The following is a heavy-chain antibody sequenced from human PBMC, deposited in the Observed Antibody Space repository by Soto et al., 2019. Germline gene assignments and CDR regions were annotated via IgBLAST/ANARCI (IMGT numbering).Heavy chain of an antibody. J-gene: IGHJ4*02. CDR3: ARESEDLTSNFDY. V-gene: IGHV3-21*06. CDR2: ISSTTNYI. CDR1: GFIFTRYS. Sequence: SLRLSCAASGFIFTRYSMNWVRQAPGKGLEWVSSISSTTNYIYYGDSMKGRFTISRDNAKNSLYLEMNSLRAEDTAVYYCARESEDLTSNFDYWGQGTLVTVSS.